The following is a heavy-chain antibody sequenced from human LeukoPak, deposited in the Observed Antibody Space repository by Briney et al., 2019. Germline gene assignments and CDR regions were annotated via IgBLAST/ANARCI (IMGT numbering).Heavy chain of an antibody. CDR2: ISYDGSNK. Sequence: QPGRSLRLSCAASGFTFSSYAMHWVRQAPGKGLEWVAVISYDGSNKYYADSVKGRFTISRDNSKNTLYLQMNSLRAEDTAVYYCATFVGATTPPIDYWGQGTLVTVSS. CDR3: ATFVGATTPPIDY. V-gene: IGHV3-30-3*01. CDR1: GFTFSSYA. D-gene: IGHD1-26*01. J-gene: IGHJ4*02.